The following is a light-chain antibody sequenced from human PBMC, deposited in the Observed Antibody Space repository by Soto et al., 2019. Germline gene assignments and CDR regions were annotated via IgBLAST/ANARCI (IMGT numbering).Light chain of an antibody. J-gene: IGKJ1*01. CDR2: QAS. V-gene: IGKV1-5*03. Sequence: DIQMTHSPSTLSASVGARVSITCRASQNIDSWLSWYQHKPGQAPTLLIYQASILQTGVPPRFSGSGSGTEFSLAISSLQPADLAIYYCQYYAGHSWAFGQGTQWETK. CDR1: QNIDSW. CDR3: QYYAGHSWA.